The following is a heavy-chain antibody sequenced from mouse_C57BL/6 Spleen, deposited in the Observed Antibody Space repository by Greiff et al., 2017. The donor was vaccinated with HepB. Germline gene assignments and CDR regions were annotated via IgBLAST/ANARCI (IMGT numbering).Heavy chain of an antibody. CDR3: ARVGDYDDANWYFDV. D-gene: IGHD2-4*01. V-gene: IGHV5-4*01. J-gene: IGHJ1*03. CDR2: ISDGGSYT. CDR1: GFTFSSYA. Sequence: EVQRVESGGGLVKPGGSLKLSCAASGFTFSSYAMSWVRQTPEKRLEWVATISDGGSYTYYPDNVKGRFTISRDNAKNNLYLQMSHLKSEDTAMYYCARVGDYDDANWYFDVWGTGTTVTVSS.